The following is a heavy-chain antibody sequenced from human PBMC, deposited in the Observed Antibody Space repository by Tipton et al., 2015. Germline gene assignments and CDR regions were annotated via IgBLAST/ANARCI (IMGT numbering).Heavy chain of an antibody. Sequence: TLSLTCTVSGGSISSITWWTWVRQPPNKGLEWIGQIYHSADTNYNPSLRGRVTMSVDTSKGQFSLRLTSVTAADTAIYYCAGENAFWTTPVWGQGTTVTVSS. CDR2: IYHSADT. V-gene: IGHV4-4*02. D-gene: IGHD3/OR15-3a*01. CDR3: AGENAFWTTPV. CDR1: GGSISSITW. J-gene: IGHJ6*02.